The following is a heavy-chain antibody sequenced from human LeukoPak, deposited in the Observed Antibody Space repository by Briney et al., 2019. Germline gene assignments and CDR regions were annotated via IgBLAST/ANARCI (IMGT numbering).Heavy chain of an antibody. CDR1: GGSFSGYY. V-gene: IGHV4-34*01. J-gene: IGHJ4*02. CDR2: IYYSGST. CDR3: AREVVVAATYDY. D-gene: IGHD2-15*01. Sequence: SETLSLTCAVYGGSFSGYYWSWIRQPPGKGLEWIGSIYYSGSTYYNPSLKSRVTISVDTSKNQFSLKLSSVTAADTAVYYCAREVVVAATYDYWGQGTLVTVSS.